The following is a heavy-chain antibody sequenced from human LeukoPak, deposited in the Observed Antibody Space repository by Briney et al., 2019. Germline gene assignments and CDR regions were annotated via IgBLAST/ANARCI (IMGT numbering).Heavy chain of an antibody. CDR2: IKQDGSEK. D-gene: IGHD3-10*01. Sequence: GGSLRLSCAASGFTFSSYWMSWVRQAPGKGLEWVANIKQDGSEKYYVDSVKGRFTISRDNAKNSLYLQMNSLRAEDTAVYYCARPSWTSGSYFDYWGQGALVIVSS. CDR3: ARPSWTSGSYFDY. V-gene: IGHV3-7*01. CDR1: GFTFSSYW. J-gene: IGHJ4*02.